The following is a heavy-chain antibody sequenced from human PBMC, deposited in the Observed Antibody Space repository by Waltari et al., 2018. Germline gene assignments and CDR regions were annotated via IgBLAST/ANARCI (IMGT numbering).Heavy chain of an antibody. V-gene: IGHV1-24*01. CDR2: FDPEDGET. CDR3: ATGPPQLPIDY. J-gene: IGHJ4*02. D-gene: IGHD1-7*01. Sequence: QVQLVQSGAEVKKPGASVKVSCKVSGYTLTELSMHWVRQAPGKGLEWMGGFDPEDGETIYAEKFQGRVTITADTSTDTAYMELSSLRSEDTAVFYCATGPPQLPIDYWGQGTLVTVSS. CDR1: GYTLTELS.